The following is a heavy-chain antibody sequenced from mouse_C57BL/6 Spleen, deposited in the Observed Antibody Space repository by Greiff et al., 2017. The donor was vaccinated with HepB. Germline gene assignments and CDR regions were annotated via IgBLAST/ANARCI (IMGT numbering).Heavy chain of an antibody. J-gene: IGHJ2*01. CDR3: ARYTVVADYYFGC. Sequence: QVQLQQPGAELVKPGASVKLSCKASGYTFTSYWMQWVKQRPGQGLEWIGEIDPSDSYTNYNQKFKGKATLTVDTSSSTAYMQLSSLTSEDSAVYYCARYTVVADYYFGCWGQGTTLTVAS. CDR1: GYTFTSYW. CDR2: IDPSDSYT. V-gene: IGHV1-50*01. D-gene: IGHD1-1*01.